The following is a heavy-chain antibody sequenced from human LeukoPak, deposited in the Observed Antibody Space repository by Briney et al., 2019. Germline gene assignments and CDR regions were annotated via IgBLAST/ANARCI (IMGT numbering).Heavy chain of an antibody. J-gene: IGHJ6*04. CDR2: LYHSGST. CDR1: GYSISSGYY. V-gene: IGHV4-38-2*02. Sequence: SETLSLTCTVSGYSISSGYYWGWVRQPPGKGLEWIANLYHSGSTYYNPSLKSRVSMSVDPSKNQFSLRLSSVTAADTAVYYCARDYRNALDVWGKGTTVTVST. CDR3: ARDYRNALDV.